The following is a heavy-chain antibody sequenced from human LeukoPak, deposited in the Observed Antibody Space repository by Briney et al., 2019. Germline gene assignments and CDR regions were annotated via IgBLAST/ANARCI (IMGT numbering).Heavy chain of an antibody. J-gene: IGHJ5*02. V-gene: IGHV4-39*01. Sequence: SETLSLTCTVSGGSISSSSYYWSWIRQPPGKGLEWIGSIYYSGSTYYNPSLKSRVTISVDTSKNQFSLKPSSVTAADTAVYYCARQTTVTTSWFDPWGQGTLVTVSS. CDR3: ARQTTVTTSWFDP. CDR2: IYYSGST. CDR1: GGSISSSSYY. D-gene: IGHD4-11*01.